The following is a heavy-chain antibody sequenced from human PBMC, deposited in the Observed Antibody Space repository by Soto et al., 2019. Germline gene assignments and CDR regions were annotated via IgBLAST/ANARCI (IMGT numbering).Heavy chain of an antibody. D-gene: IGHD1-26*01. CDR2: IIPIFGTA. CDR1: GCTFSSYA. CDR3: ARGSVGATTVDAFDI. V-gene: IGHV1-69*13. J-gene: IGHJ3*02. Sequence: ASVKVSCKASGCTFSSYAISWVREAPGQGLEWMGGIIPIFGTANYAQEFQGRVTITADESTSTAYMELSSLRSEDTAVYYCARGSVGATTVDAFDIWGQGTRVT.